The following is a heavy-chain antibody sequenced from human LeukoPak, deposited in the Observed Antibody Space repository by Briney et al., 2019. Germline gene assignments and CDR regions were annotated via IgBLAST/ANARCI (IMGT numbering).Heavy chain of an antibody. CDR3: ARHSKGASYCGGDCYLDYYGMDV. J-gene: IGHJ6*02. V-gene: IGHV5-51*01. CDR1: GYSFTSYW. CDR2: IYPGDSDT. Sequence: GESLKISCKGSGYSFTSYWIGWVRQMPGKGLEWMGIIYPGDSDTRYSPSFQGQVTISADKSISTAYLQWSSLKASDTAMYYCARHSKGASYCGGDCYLDYYGMDVWGQGTTVTVSS. D-gene: IGHD2-21*02.